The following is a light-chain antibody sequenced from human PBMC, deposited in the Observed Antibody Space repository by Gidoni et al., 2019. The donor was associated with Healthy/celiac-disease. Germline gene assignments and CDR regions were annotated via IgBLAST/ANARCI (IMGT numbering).Light chain of an antibody. Sequence: IVLTQSPGTLSVSPGERATLSCRASQIVSSSYLAWYQQKPAQAHRLLIYGASTRATGLPERFSGSGSGKDFTITSSRLEAEDAAVYYCQQYGSSSWTFXQXTKVEIK. CDR2: GAS. CDR1: QIVSSSY. J-gene: IGKJ1*01. V-gene: IGKV3-20*01. CDR3: QQYGSSSWT.